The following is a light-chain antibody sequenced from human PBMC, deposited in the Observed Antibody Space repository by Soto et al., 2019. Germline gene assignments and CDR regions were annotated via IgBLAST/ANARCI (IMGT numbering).Light chain of an antibody. V-gene: IGKV1-5*03. CDR2: KAS. CDR3: QQYNSYLST. Sequence: DIQMTQSPSTLSASVGDRVTITCRASQSISSWLAWYQQKPGKAPKLLIYKASSLDSGVPSRFSGSGSGTEFTLTISRLQPDDFAYYYCQQYNSYLSTFGQGTKLEIK. CDR1: QSISSW. J-gene: IGKJ2*02.